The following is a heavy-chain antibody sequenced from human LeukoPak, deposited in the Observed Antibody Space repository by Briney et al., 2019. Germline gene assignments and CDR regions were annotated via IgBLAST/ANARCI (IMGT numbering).Heavy chain of an antibody. Sequence: ASVSVSCTASGYTFTSYDINWGRQAPGQGLEWMGWMNPNRGNTDYAQKFQGRVTMTRNTSISTAYMELSSLRSEDTAVYYCARGSSIVVVVAAKSAFGYWGQGTLVTVSS. CDR2: MNPNRGNT. CDR1: GYTFTSYD. D-gene: IGHD2-15*01. CDR3: ARGSSIVVVVAAKSAFGY. J-gene: IGHJ4*02. V-gene: IGHV1-8*01.